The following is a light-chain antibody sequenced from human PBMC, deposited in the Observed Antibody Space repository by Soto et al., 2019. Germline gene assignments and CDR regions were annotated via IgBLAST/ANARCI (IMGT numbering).Light chain of an antibody. CDR2: TNN. CDR3: AAWDDSLYGAV. CDR1: SSNIGSNA. J-gene: IGLJ3*02. Sequence: QSVLTQPPSASGTPGQRVTISCSGSSSNIGSNAVNWYRHLPGTAPKLLIYTNNQRPSGVPDRFSGSKSGTSASLAISGLQSEDEADYYCAAWDDSLYGAVFGGGTKLTVL. V-gene: IGLV1-44*01.